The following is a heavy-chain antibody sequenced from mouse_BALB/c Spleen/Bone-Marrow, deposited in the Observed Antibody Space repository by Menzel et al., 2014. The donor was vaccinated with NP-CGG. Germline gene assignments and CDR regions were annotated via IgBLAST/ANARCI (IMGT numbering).Heavy chain of an antibody. CDR2: SRHKAKHYST. V-gene: IGHV7-1*02. D-gene: IGHD2-10*02. J-gene: IGHJ3*01. CDR3: ARDGGYGNYFVY. CDR1: GFTFSDFY. Sequence: EVQGVESGGGLVQPGDSLRLSCATSGFTFSDFYMEWVRQPPGKRLEWIAASRHKAKHYSTENSASVKGRFIVYRATSQSILYHQMNALRAEDTAIYYCARDGGYGNYFVYWGQGTLVTGSA.